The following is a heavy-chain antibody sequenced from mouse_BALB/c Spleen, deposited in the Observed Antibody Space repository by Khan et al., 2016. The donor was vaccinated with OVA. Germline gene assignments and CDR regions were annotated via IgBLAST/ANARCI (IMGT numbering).Heavy chain of an antibody. D-gene: IGHD1-1*01. CDR1: GYSITSDYA. V-gene: IGHV3-2*02. J-gene: IGHJ2*01. Sequence: EVQLQESGPGLVKPSQSLSLTCTVTGYSITSDYAWYWIRQFPGNKLEWMGYISYSGNTKYNPSLKSRISITRDTSKNQFFLQLNSVTTEDTATYYGARIYGGGFDYWGQGTTLTVSS. CDR3: ARIYGGGFDY. CDR2: ISYSGNT.